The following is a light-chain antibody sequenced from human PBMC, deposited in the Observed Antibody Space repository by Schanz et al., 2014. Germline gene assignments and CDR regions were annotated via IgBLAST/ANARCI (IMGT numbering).Light chain of an antibody. CDR1: TSDVGAYNY. V-gene: IGLV2-8*01. CDR3: SSYTSSGARV. CDR2: EVS. Sequence: QSALTQPPSASGSLGQSVTISCTGTTSDVGAYNYVSWYQQHPGKAPKLMIYEVSKRPSGVPDRFSGSKSGNTASLTISGLQAEDEADYYCSSYTSSGARVFGGGTKLTVL. J-gene: IGLJ2*01.